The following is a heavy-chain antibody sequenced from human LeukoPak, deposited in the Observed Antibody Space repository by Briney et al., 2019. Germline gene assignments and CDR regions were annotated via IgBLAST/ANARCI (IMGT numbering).Heavy chain of an antibody. V-gene: IGHV3-7*01. CDR1: GFTFTRYW. Sequence: PGGSLRLSCAVSGFTFTRYWMSWVRQAPGKGLEWVANIKEDGSTKYYVDSLKGRFTISRDNAQNSVFLQMNSLGADDTAVYYCARIGYSSSSLDYWGQGTLVTVSS. J-gene: IGHJ4*02. CDR2: IKEDGSTK. D-gene: IGHD6-6*01. CDR3: ARIGYSSSSLDY.